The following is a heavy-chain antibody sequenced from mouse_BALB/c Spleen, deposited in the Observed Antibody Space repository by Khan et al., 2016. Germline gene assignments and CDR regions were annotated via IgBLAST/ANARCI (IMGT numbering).Heavy chain of an antibody. D-gene: IGHD3-1*01. CDR1: GFTFSDYG. CDR3: ARDRGFFDY. CDR2: ISNLAYSI. V-gene: IGHV5-15*02. Sequence: EVELVESGGGLVQPGGSRKLSCAASGFTFSDYGMAWVRQAPGKGPEWVAFISNLAYSIYYADTVTGRFTIPRENAKNTLYLEMSSLRSEDTAMYYCARDRGFFDYWGQGTTLTVSS. J-gene: IGHJ2*01.